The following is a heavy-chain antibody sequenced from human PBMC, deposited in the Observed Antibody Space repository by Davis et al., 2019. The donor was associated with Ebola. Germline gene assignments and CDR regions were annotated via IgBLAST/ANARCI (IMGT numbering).Heavy chain of an antibody. CDR3: ARSSYQPDY. V-gene: IGHV3-53*01. CDR1: GFTFTTNY. Sequence: GESLKISCAASGFTFTTNYMSWVRQAPGKGLEWVSVFFTGGNTYYADSVKGRFSISRDSTSNTLYLQMNGLRAEDTAVYYCARSSYQPDYWGQGTLVTVSS. D-gene: IGHD2-2*01. J-gene: IGHJ4*02. CDR2: FFTGGNT.